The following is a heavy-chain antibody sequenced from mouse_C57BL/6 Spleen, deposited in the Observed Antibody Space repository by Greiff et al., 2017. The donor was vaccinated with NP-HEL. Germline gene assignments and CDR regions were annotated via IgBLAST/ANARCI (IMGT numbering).Heavy chain of an antibody. Sequence: VMLVESGPGLVAPYKSLSITCTVSGFSLTSFALSWVRRPPGKGLDGLGVIWTGGGTNYNSAPKSRLSISKDNSKSQVFLKMNSLQTDDTARYYCARKGLWYFDVWGTGTTVTVSS. CDR1: GFSLTSFA. V-gene: IGHV2-9-1*01. CDR2: IWTGGGT. J-gene: IGHJ1*03. CDR3: ARKGLWYFDV.